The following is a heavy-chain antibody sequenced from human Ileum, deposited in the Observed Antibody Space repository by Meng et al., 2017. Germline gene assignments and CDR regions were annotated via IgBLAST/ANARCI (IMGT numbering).Heavy chain of an antibody. J-gene: IGHJ4*02. V-gene: IGHV4-59*01. CDR1: GGSINSYH. CDR3: ARDRGGSGWYFDY. D-gene: IGHD6-19*01. CDR2: IYYSGST. Sequence: SDTLSLTCTVSGGSINSYHWSWIRQPPGKGLEWIANIYYSGSTNYNPSLKSRVTISVDTSKKQFSLEVSSVTAADTAVYYCARDRGGSGWYFDYWGQGKQVNGAS.